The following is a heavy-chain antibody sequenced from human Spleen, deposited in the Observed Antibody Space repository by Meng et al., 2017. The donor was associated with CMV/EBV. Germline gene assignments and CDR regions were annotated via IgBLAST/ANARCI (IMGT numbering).Heavy chain of an antibody. CDR3: AKGSIILPVSPFDT. J-gene: IGHJ3*02. CDR2: IRYDGTNK. Sequence: GGSLRLSCAASGFTFNNFAMNWVRQAPGKGLEWVALIRYDGTNKYYADSVKGRFTISRDNSKDTLYLHMTSLRAEDTAVYYCAKGSIILPVSPFDTWGQGTMVTVSS. V-gene: IGHV3-30*02. D-gene: IGHD2/OR15-2a*01. CDR1: GFTFNNFA.